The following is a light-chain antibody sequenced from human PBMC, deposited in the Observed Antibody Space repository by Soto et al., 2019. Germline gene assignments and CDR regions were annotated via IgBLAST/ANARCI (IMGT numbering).Light chain of an antibody. CDR3: QQYNSYPWT. CDR2: DAS. J-gene: IGKJ1*01. Sequence: DIQMTQSPSTLSASVGDRVTITCRASQSINIWLAWYQQKPGKAPKLLIYDASSLQSGVPSRFRGSTSGTEFTLTINTLQPADFATYYCQQYNSYPWTFGQGTKV. V-gene: IGKV1-5*01. CDR1: QSINIW.